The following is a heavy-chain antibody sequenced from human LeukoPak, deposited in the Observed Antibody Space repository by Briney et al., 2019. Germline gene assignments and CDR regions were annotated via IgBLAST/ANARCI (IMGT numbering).Heavy chain of an antibody. CDR2: ISGRGGST. CDR3: AKKDSASYYFDY. V-gene: IGHV3-23*01. D-gene: IGHD1-26*01. CDR1: AFTFSSYA. J-gene: IGHJ4*02. Sequence: TGGSLRLSCAASAFTFSSYAMSWVRLAPGKGLEWVSGISGRGGSTYYADSVKGRFTISRDNSKNTLYLQMNSLRADDTAVYYCAKKDSASYYFDYWGQGTLVTVSS.